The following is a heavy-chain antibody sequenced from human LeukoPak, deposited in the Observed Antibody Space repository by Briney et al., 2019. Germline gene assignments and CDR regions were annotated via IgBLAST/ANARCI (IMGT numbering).Heavy chain of an antibody. CDR3: ARGGGFYRPLDY. V-gene: IGHV4-4*02. Sequence: SGTLSLTCAVSGGSVTSTNWWTWVRQPPGKGLEWIGEVHLDGRTNYNPSLTGRLTLSVDLYENHISLKLTSVTAADTAVYYCARGGGFYRPLDYLGQGTLVTVSS. J-gene: IGHJ4*02. CDR2: VHLDGRT. D-gene: IGHD3-16*02. CDR1: GGSVTSTNW.